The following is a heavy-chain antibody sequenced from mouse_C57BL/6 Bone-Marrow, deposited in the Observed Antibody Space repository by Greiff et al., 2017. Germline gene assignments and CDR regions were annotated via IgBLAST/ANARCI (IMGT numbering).Heavy chain of an antibody. CDR2: IYPRSGNT. V-gene: IGHV1-81*01. J-gene: IGHJ4*01. D-gene: IGHD1-1*01. Sequence: QVQLKQSGAELARPGASVKLSCKASGYTFTSYGISWVKQRTGQGLEWIGEIYPRSGNTYYNEKFKGKATLTADKSSSTAYMELRSLTSEDSAVYFCARGDYDGSSYYAMDYWGQGTSVTVSS. CDR3: ARGDYDGSSYYAMDY. CDR1: GYTFTSYG.